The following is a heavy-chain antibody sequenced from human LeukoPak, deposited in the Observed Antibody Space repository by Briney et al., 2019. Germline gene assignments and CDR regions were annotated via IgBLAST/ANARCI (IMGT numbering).Heavy chain of an antibody. Sequence: GGSLRLSCAASEFTFSNYAMSWVRQAPGKGLEWVSSVSGSGGSTSYADSVEGRFTISRDNSRNTLYLQMNSLRPGDTAVYYCARGGVQLWYYLDYWGQGTLVTVSS. J-gene: IGHJ4*02. CDR2: VSGSGGST. CDR1: EFTFSNYA. D-gene: IGHD5-18*01. CDR3: ARGGVQLWYYLDY. V-gene: IGHV3-23*01.